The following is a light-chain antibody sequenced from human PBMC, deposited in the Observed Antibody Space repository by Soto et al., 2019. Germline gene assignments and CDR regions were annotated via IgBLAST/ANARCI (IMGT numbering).Light chain of an antibody. CDR2: GAS. V-gene: IGKV3-20*01. CDR1: QSVSSSY. J-gene: IGKJ1*01. CDR3: QQYGSSPPT. Sequence: EILLTHSPGTRSFSPGDIATLSFSASQSVSSSYLAWYQQKPGQAPGLLIYGASSRATGIPDRFSGSGSGTDFTLTISRLEPEDFAVHYCQQYGSSPPTFGQGTKVDIK.